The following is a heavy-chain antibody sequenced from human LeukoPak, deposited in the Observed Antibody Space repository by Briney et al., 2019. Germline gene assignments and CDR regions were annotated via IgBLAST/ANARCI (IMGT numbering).Heavy chain of an antibody. J-gene: IGHJ4*02. CDR3: ARGGYYNILTGFRGRFLGFDY. CDR1: GFTFSSYG. V-gene: IGHV3-30*02. D-gene: IGHD3-9*01. Sequence: GGSLRLSCAASGFTFSSYGMHWVRQAPGKGLEWVTFIRYDGSNKYYADSVKGRFTISRDNSKNTLYLQMNSLKPEDTAVYYCARGGYYNILTGFRGRFLGFDYWGQGTLVTVSS. CDR2: IRYDGSNK.